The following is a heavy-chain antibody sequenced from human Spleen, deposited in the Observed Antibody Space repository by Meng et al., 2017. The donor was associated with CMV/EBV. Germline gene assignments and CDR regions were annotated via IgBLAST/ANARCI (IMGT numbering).Heavy chain of an antibody. CDR3: ARRALSYYAMDV. CDR2: IYYSGRT. CDR1: GGSISDYY. Sequence: SETLSLTCAVSGGSISDYYWSWIRQPPGKGLEWMGHIYYSGRTNYNPSLKSRVTISVDTSKNQFSLGLSSVTAADTAVYYCARRALSYYAMDVWGQGTTVTVSS. J-gene: IGHJ6*02. D-gene: IGHD3-9*01. V-gene: IGHV4-59*01.